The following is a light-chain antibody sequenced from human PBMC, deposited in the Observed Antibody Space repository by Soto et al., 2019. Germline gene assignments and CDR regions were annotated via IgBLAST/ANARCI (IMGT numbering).Light chain of an antibody. CDR2: WAS. CDR3: QQSLYLHPT. J-gene: IGKJ4*01. CDR1: QTVLYSPNNMNY. V-gene: IGKV4-1*01. Sequence: DIVMTQSPDSLAVSLGERVTINCKSSQTVLYSPNNMNYLAWYHQKPGQPPKLLLYWASTRESGVPDRFSGSGSGTDFTLTISSLQAEDVAVYYCQQSLYLHPTCGGGTKVDIK.